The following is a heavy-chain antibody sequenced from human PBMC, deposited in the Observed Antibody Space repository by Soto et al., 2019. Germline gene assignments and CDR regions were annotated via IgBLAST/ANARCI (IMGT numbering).Heavy chain of an antibody. CDR2: IKSKTDGGTT. V-gene: IGHV3-15*01. J-gene: IGHJ6*02. D-gene: IGHD2-2*01. Sequence: GGSLRLSCAASGFTFSNAWMSWVRQAPGKGLEWVGRIKSKTDGGTTDYAAPVKGRFTISRDDSKNTLYLQMNSLKTEDTAVYYCTTEDIVVVPAAGDYYGMDVWGQGTTVTVSS. CDR1: GFTFSNAW. CDR3: TTEDIVVVPAAGDYYGMDV.